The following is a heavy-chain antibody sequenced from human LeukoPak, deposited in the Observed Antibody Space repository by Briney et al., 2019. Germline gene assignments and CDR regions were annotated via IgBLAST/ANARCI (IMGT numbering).Heavy chain of an antibody. CDR1: GYTFASYY. J-gene: IGHJ4*02. D-gene: IGHD3-3*01. CDR2: INPSGGST. CDR3: ARDPYDFRSGHSMYYFDY. V-gene: IGHV1-46*01. Sequence: ASVKVSCKASGYTFASYYMHWVRRAPGQGLEWMGIINPSGGSTSYAQKFQGRVTMTRDMSTSTVYMELSSLRSEDTAVYYCARDPYDFRSGHSMYYFDYWGQGTLVTVSS.